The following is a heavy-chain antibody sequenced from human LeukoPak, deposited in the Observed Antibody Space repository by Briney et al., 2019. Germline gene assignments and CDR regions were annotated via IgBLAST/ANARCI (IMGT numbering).Heavy chain of an antibody. Sequence: GSLILSCTASGFTFGDYAMSGVRQPPGKGLEWVGFIISKAYGGTTEYAASVKGRFTISRDDSKSIAYLQMNSLKTEDTAVYYCTRQHIYSGKYYFDYWGQGTLVTVSS. V-gene: IGHV3-49*04. D-gene: IGHD1-26*01. CDR2: IISKAYGGTT. J-gene: IGHJ4*02. CDR3: TRQHIYSGKYYFDY. CDR1: GFTFGDYA.